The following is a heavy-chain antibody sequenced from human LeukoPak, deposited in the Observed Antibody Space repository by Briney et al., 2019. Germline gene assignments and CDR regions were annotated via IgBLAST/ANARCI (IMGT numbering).Heavy chain of an antibody. V-gene: IGHV1-69*06. CDR1: GGTFSSYA. CDR2: IIPIFGAA. CDR3: ARVRPNSGYDYQGNYYYYYYMDV. Sequence: ASVKVSCKASGGTFSSYAISWVRQAPGQGLEWMGGIIPIFGAANYAQKFQGRVTITADKSTSTAYMELSSLRSEDTAVYYCARVRPNSGYDYQGNYYYYYYMDVWGKGTTVTVSS. J-gene: IGHJ6*03. D-gene: IGHD5-12*01.